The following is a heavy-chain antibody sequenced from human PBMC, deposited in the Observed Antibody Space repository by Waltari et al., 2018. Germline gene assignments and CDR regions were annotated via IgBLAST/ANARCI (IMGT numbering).Heavy chain of an antibody. CDR2: ISYDGSKK. J-gene: IGHJ4*02. Sequence: QVHLVASGGGVVHPGRSLKLSFAASGFNFSSYAMNWVHQAPGKVLEWLAVISYDGSKKYYAGSVVCRFTISSAKSKNTLYLQTTSLRAEDTSVYDCARSLLDYGDGRGYWGQGTLVTVSS. D-gene: IGHD4-17*01. V-gene: IGHV3-30-3*01. CDR1: GFNFSSYA. CDR3: ARSLLDYGDGRGY.